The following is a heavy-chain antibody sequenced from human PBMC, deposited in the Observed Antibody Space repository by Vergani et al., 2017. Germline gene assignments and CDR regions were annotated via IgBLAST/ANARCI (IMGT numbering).Heavy chain of an antibody. CDR2: MNPNSGNT. V-gene: IGHV1-8*01. CDR1: GYTFTSYA. Sequence: QFQLVQSGAEVKKPGASVKVSCKASGYTFTSYAINWVRQATGQGLEWMGWMNPNSGNTGYAQKFQGRVTMTRTTSISTAYMELSSLRSEDTAVYYCGRDFFSSSWPYDSIDISGQGTIVTVSS. D-gene: IGHD6-13*01. CDR3: GRDFFSSSWPYDSIDI. J-gene: IGHJ3*02.